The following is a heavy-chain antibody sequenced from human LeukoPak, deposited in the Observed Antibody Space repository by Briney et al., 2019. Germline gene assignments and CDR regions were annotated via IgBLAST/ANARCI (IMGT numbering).Heavy chain of an antibody. J-gene: IGHJ3*02. CDR3: TRDGCSSSNCYDRVNAFDI. Sequence: ASVKVSRKASGYTFTTYAINWVRLAPGQGLEWMGWINTNTGNPTYAQGFTGRFVFSLDTSVTTAYLQISSLEAEDTAVYYCTRDGCSSSNCYDRVNAFDIWGQGTMVTVSS. CDR2: INTNTGNP. CDR1: GYTFTTYA. D-gene: IGHD2-2*01. V-gene: IGHV7-4-1*02.